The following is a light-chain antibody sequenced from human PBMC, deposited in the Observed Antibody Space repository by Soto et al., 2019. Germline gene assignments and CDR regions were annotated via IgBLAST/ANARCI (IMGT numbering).Light chain of an antibody. J-gene: IGLJ2*01. Sequence: QSALTQPPSASGSPGQSVTISCTGTSSDVGGYNYVSWYQQHPGKAPKLMIYEVSKRPSGVPDRFSGSKSGNTASLTVSGLKAEDEADYYCRSYSGSNNLLFGGGTQLTVL. V-gene: IGLV2-8*01. CDR1: SSDVGGYNY. CDR3: RSYSGSNNLL. CDR2: EVS.